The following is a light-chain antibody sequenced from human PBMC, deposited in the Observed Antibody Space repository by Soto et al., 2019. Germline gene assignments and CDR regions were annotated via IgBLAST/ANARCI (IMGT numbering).Light chain of an antibody. Sequence: QSVLTQPASVSGSPGQSITISCTGTSSDVGGYNYVSWYQLHPGKAPKLILYEVGNRPSGVSNRFSGSKSDNTASLTISGLQAEDEADYYCSSYTSSTAYVFGTGTKLTVL. CDR2: EVG. CDR3: SSYTSSTAYV. CDR1: SSDVGGYNY. J-gene: IGLJ1*01. V-gene: IGLV2-14*01.